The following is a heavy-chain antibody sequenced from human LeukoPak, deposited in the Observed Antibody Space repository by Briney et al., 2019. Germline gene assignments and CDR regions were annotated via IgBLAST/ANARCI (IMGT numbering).Heavy chain of an antibody. CDR2: IDHSGST. CDR1: GGSFSAYY. CDR3: ARRPYDSSGYYPYYYMDV. D-gene: IGHD3-22*01. Sequence: PSETLSLTCAVYGGSFSAYYWSWVRQPPGKGLEWLGEIDHSGSTNYNPSLKSRVTISVDTSKNQFSLKLSSVTAADTAVYYCARRPYDSSGYYPYYYMDVWGKGTTVTVSS. J-gene: IGHJ6*03. V-gene: IGHV4-34*01.